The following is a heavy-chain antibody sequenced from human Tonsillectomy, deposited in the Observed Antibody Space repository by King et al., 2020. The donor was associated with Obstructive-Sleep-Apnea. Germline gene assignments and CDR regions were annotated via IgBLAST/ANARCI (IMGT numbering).Heavy chain of an antibody. D-gene: IGHD3-22*01. J-gene: IGHJ4*02. CDR3: AKVNYHESSGYIDN. CDR1: GFTFSSYG. V-gene: IGHV3-30*18. CDR2: ISTDGSNK. Sequence: VQLVESGGGVVHPGRSLRLSCAASGFTFSSYGMHWVRQAPGKGLEWVAVISTDGSNKYYGDSVKGRFTISRDNSKNPLNLQMNSLRAEDTAVYYCAKVNYHESSGYIDNWGQGTLVTVSS.